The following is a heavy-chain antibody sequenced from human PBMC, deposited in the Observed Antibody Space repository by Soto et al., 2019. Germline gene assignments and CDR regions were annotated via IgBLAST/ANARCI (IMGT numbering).Heavy chain of an antibody. CDR3: ARVPVAVAATEDYYGLDV. V-gene: IGHV4-4*07. CDR2: INTDGLS. CDR1: GVSITSFY. J-gene: IGHJ6*02. D-gene: IGHD2-15*01. Sequence: SETLSLTCSVSGVSITSFYWSWIRQSAGGGLEWMGRINTDGLSTYSPSFKSRLTMSLDTSKNQVSLRLISVTAADTAVYFCARVPVAVAATEDYYGLDVWGQGTTVTV.